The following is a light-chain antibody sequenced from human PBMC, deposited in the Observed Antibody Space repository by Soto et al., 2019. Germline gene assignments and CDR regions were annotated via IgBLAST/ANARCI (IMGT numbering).Light chain of an antibody. CDR1: QSLVYSDGDTY. J-gene: IGKJ1*01. CDR3: MQGTHWPWT. V-gene: IGKV2-30*01. CDR2: KVS. Sequence: DVVMTQSPLSLPVTLGQPASISCMSAQSLVYSDGDTYLSWFQQSPGQSPRRLIYKVSNRDSGVPDRFSGSGSGTDFTLKISRVEAEDVGVYYCMQGTHWPWTFGQGTKVEVK.